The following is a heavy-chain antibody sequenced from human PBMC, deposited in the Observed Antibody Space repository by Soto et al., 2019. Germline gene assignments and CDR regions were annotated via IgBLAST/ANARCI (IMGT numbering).Heavy chain of an antibody. CDR3: ASDAPPADY. Sequence: QVQLVQSGAEVKKPGASVKVSCKASGYTFTSYAISWVRQAPGQGLEWMGWISAYNGNTNYAQKLQGRVTMTTDTSTSTAYLELRGPRYVDTGLYFCASDAPPADYWGQGTLVTVSS. J-gene: IGHJ4*02. CDR1: GYTFTSYA. V-gene: IGHV1-18*01. CDR2: ISAYNGNT.